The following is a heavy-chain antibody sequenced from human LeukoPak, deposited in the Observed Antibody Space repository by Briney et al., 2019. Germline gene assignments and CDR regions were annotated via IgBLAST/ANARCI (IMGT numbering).Heavy chain of an antibody. V-gene: IGHV3-74*01. J-gene: IGHJ4*02. D-gene: IGHD1-7*01. CDR2: INSDGSST. Sequence: GGSLRLSCAASGFTFSSYWMHWVRHAPGKGLVWVSRINSDGSSTSYADSVKGRFTISRDNAKNTLYLQMNSLRAEDTAVYYCARDRELELGPYDYWGQGTLVTVSS. CDR3: ARDRELELGPYDY. CDR1: GFTFSSYW.